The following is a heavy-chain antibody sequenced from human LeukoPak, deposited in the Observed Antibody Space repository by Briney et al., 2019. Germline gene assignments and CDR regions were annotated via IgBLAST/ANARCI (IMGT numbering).Heavy chain of an antibody. CDR3: AKSVAIYFYYGLGV. CDR2: IGGSGGST. V-gene: IGHV3-23*01. J-gene: IGHJ6*02. Sequence: GGSLRLSCAASGFTFSSYAMSWVRQTPGKGLEWVSAIGGSGGSTYYADSVKGRFTISRDNSKNTLFLQMNSLRAEDTAPYYCAKSVAIYFYYGLGVWGQGTTVAVSS. CDR1: GFTFSSYA. D-gene: IGHD3-3*01.